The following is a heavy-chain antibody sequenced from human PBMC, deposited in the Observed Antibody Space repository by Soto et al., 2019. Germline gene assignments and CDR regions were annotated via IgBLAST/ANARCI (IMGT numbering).Heavy chain of an antibody. CDR2: IKSKTDGGTT. CDR1: GFTFSNAC. V-gene: IGHV3-15*01. Sequence: PGGSLRLSCAAPGFTFSNACMSWVRQAPGKGLEWVGRIKSKTDGGTTDYAAPVKGRFTISRDDSKNTLYLQMNSLKTEDTAVYYCTTRGRIPKGPLDDAFDILGQGTMVTVSS. CDR3: TTRGRIPKGPLDDAFDI. J-gene: IGHJ3*02.